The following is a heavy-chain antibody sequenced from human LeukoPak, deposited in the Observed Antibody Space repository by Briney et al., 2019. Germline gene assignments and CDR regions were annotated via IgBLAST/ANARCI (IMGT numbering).Heavy chain of an antibody. CDR3: ARGRAAMVDY. D-gene: IGHD5-18*01. Sequence: SETLSLTCAVYGGSFSGYYWSWIRQPPGKGLEWIGEINHSGSTNYNPSLKSRVTISVDTSRNQFSLKLSSVTAADTAVYYCARGRAAMVDYWGQGTLVTVSS. V-gene: IGHV4-34*01. CDR1: GGSFSGYY. J-gene: IGHJ4*02. CDR2: INHSGST.